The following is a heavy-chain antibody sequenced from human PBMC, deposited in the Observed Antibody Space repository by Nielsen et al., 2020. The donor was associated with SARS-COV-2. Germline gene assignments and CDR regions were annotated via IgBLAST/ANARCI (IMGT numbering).Heavy chain of an antibody. CDR1: GFTFSSYS. CDR2: ISSSSSTI. CDR3: ARDTDYDFWSGYLYYFDY. Sequence: GGSLRLSCAASGFTFSSYSMNWVRQAPGKGLEWVSYISSSSSTIYYADSVKGRFTISRDNAKNSLYLQMNSLRDEDTAVYYCARDTDYDFWSGYLYYFDYWGQGTLVTVSS. V-gene: IGHV3-48*02. D-gene: IGHD3-3*01. J-gene: IGHJ4*02.